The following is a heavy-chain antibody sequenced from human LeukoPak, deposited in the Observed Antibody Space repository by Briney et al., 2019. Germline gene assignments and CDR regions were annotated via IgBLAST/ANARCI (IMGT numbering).Heavy chain of an antibody. CDR1: GGSFSGYY. D-gene: IGHD3-3*01. CDR2: INYSGST. J-gene: IGHJ4*02. Sequence: PSETLSLTCAVYGGSFSGYYWSWIRQPPGKGLEWIGSINYSGSTYYNPSLKSRVTISIVTSKNQFSLQLSSVTAADTAVYYCARVHSDFWSGYSYYFDYWGQGTLVTVSA. CDR3: ARVHSDFWSGYSYYFDY. V-gene: IGHV4-34*01.